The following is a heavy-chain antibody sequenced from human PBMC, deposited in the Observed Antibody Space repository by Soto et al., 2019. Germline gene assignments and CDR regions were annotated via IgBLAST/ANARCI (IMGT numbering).Heavy chain of an antibody. Sequence: QVQLVQSGAEVKKPGASVKISCKASGYTFTDYFIHWVLQAPGQGFEWMGWINPHSRGTNYAQKFQGRVTMTRDTSNSTAYMELRGLRSDDTAVYYCARVTLKAGNWFAPWGQGTLVTVSS. V-gene: IGHV1-2*02. CDR3: ARVTLKAGNWFAP. CDR2: INPHSRGT. J-gene: IGHJ5*02. CDR1: GYTFTDYF.